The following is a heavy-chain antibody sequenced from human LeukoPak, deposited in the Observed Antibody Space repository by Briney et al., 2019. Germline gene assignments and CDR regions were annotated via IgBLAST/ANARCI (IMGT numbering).Heavy chain of an antibody. CDR1: GGSISSSNW. Sequence: SETLSLTCAVSGGSISSSNWWSWVRQPPGQGLEWIGEIYHSGSTNYNPSLKSRVTISVDKSKNQFSLKLSSVTAADTAVYYCARLGLDLGYCSGGSCYSGWYYFDYWGQGTLVTVSS. V-gene: IGHV4-4*02. CDR2: IYHSGST. CDR3: ARLGLDLGYCSGGSCYSGWYYFDY. J-gene: IGHJ4*02. D-gene: IGHD2-15*01.